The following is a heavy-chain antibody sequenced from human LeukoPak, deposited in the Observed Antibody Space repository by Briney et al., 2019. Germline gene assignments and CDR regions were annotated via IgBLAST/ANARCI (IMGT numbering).Heavy chain of an antibody. CDR1: GFTFSSYA. D-gene: IGHD5-18*01. CDR3: ARDQGYSYGYMDY. J-gene: IGHJ4*02. Sequence: PGGSLRLSCAASGFTFSSYAMHWVRQAPGKGLEWVAVISYDGSNKYYADSVKGRFTISRDNSKNTLYLQMNSLRAEDTAVYYCARDQGYSYGYMDYWGQGTLVTVSS. CDR2: ISYDGSNK. V-gene: IGHV3-30-3*01.